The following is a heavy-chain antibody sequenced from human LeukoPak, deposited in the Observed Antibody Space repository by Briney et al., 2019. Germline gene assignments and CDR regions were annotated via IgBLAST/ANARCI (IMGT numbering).Heavy chain of an antibody. J-gene: IGHJ5*02. Sequence: PGASLRLSCAASGFTVSSNYMSWVRQAPGKGLEWVSVIYSGGSTYYADSVKGRFTISRDNSKNTRYLQMNSLRAEDTAVYYCARDSDSSGYSMSWGQGTLVTVSS. V-gene: IGHV3-53*01. CDR1: GFTVSSNY. CDR3: ARDSDSSGYSMS. D-gene: IGHD3-22*01. CDR2: IYSGGST.